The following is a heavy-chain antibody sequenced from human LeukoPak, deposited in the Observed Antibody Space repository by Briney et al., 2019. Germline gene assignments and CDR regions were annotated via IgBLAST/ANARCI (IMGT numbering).Heavy chain of an antibody. CDR1: GGSISSGGYY. V-gene: IGHV4-30-2*01. CDR3: ARGPPEENDY. J-gene: IGHJ4*02. CDR2: IYHSGST. Sequence: SQTLSLTCTVSGGSISSGGYYWSWIRQPPGKGLEWIGYIYHSGSTYYNPSLKSRVTISVDRSKNQFSLKLSSVTAADTAVYYCARGPPEENDYWGQGTLVTVSS.